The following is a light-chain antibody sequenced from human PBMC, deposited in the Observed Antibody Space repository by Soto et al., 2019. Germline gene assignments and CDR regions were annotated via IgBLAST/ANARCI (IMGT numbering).Light chain of an antibody. CDR1: ISDVGYYNV. CDR2: EAS. Sequence: QSVLTQPASVSGSPGQLIAIYCTGTISDVGYYNVVSWYQQHPGKAPKLMIYEASKLPSGVSNRFSGSKSGNTASLTISGLQAEDEADYYCCSYADSSTYVFGTGTKLTVL. J-gene: IGLJ1*01. V-gene: IGLV2-23*01. CDR3: CSYADSSTYV.